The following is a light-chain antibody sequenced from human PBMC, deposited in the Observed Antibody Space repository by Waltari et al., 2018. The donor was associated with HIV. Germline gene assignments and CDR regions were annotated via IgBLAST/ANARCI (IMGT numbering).Light chain of an antibody. Sequence: QSALTQAASVSGSPGQSITISCTGTSSDIGTYNYVSWYQQHPGKAPKLIIYDVTNRPSGVSDRFSGSKSGNTASLTISGLQAEDEADYYCTSYTTTNTLVFGGGTRLTVL. CDR2: DVT. J-gene: IGLJ2*01. CDR3: TSYTTTNTLV. CDR1: SSDIGTYNY. V-gene: IGLV2-14*03.